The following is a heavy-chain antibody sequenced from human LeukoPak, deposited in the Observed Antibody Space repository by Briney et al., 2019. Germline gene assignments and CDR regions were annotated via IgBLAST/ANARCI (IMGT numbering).Heavy chain of an antibody. Sequence: SETLSLTCTVSGGSISSYYWSWIRQPPGKGLEWIGYIYYSGSTNYNPSLKSRVTISVDTSKNQFSLKLSSVTAADTAVYYCARDDTTMVRGVIKAFDIWGQGTMVTVSS. CDR2: IYYSGST. CDR1: GGSISSYY. D-gene: IGHD3-10*01. V-gene: IGHV4-59*12. J-gene: IGHJ3*02. CDR3: ARDDTTMVRGVIKAFDI.